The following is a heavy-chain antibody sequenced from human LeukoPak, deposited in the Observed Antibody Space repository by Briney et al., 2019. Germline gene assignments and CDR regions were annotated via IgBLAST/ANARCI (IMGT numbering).Heavy chain of an antibody. J-gene: IGHJ3*02. CDR1: GGSISCSSSY. Sequence: SETLSLTCSVSGGSISCSSSYWGWIRQPPGKGLEWIGSIYYSGGSFDNPALKSRVTISVDTSKNQFSLKLSSVTAADTAVYYCARLSGDAFDIWGQGTMVTVSS. CDR3: ARLSGDAFDI. V-gene: IGHV4-39*01. D-gene: IGHD3-10*01. CDR2: IYYSGGS.